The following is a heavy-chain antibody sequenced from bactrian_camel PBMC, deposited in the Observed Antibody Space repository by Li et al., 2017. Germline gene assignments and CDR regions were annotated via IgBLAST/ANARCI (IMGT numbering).Heavy chain of an antibody. D-gene: IGHD2*01. CDR3: APDAGQSRCSAGFCYCA. CDR1: GLYC. Sequence: HVQLVESGGGSVPAGGSLRLSCGPSGLYCMAWFRQAPGKEREGVAIIDDDGNTMYSDSVKGRFTISQDNAQNTLYLQMSSLKPEDTAIYYCAPDAGQSRCSAGFCYCAWGEGTQVTVS. CDR2: IDDDGNT. J-gene: IGHJ4*01. V-gene: IGHV3S53*01.